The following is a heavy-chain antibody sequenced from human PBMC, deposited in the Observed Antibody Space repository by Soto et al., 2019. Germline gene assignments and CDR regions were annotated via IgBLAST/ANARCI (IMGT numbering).Heavy chain of an antibody. CDR2: ISAYNGNT. D-gene: IGHD1-7*01. CDR3: ARELTGTTGASRLRFDP. CDR1: GYTFTSYG. Sequence: ASVKVSCKASGYTFTSYGISWVRQAPGQGLEWMGWISAYNGNTNYAQKLQGRVTMTTDTSTSTAYMELRSLRSDDTAVYYCARELTGTTGASRLRFDPWGQGTLVTV. V-gene: IGHV1-18*01. J-gene: IGHJ5*02.